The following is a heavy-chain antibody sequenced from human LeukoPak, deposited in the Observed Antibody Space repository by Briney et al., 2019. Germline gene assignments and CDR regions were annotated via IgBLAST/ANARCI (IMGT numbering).Heavy chain of an antibody. CDR3: AKGAASRGYTYVAN. J-gene: IGHJ4*02. CDR2: ISGSGGST. D-gene: IGHD5-18*01. Sequence: GGSLRLSCAASAFTFRSYAMIWVRQAPGKGLEWVSGISGSGGSTYYSDSAKGRFTISRDNSNNTLYLQMNSLRAEDTAVYYCAKGAASRGYTYVANWGQGTLVTVSS. CDR1: AFTFRSYA. V-gene: IGHV3-23*01.